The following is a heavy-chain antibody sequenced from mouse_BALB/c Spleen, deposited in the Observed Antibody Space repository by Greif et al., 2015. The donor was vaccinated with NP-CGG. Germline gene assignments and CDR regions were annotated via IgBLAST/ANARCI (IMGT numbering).Heavy chain of an antibody. Sequence: QVQLQQSGAELVKPGASVKLSCKASGYTFTSYYMYWVKQRPGQGLEWIGGINPSNGGTNFNEKFKSRATLTVDKSSSTAYMQLSSLTSEDSAVYYCTRSDGYYYAMDYWGQGTSVTVSS. V-gene: IGHV1S81*02. CDR2: INPSNGGT. D-gene: IGHD2-3*01. J-gene: IGHJ4*01. CDR3: TRSDGYYYAMDY. CDR1: GYTFTSYY.